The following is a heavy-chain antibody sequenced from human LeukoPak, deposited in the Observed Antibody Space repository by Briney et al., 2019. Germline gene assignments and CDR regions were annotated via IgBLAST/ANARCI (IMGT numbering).Heavy chain of an antibody. Sequence: SETLSLTCTVSGGSISSYYWSWIRQPPGKGLEWIGYIYYSGSTNYNPSLKSRVTISVDTSKNQFSLKLSSVTAADTAVYYCARERRYCSGGSCLPGYYFDYWGQGTLVTVSS. V-gene: IGHV4-59*01. CDR2: IYYSGST. CDR1: GGSISSYY. J-gene: IGHJ4*02. D-gene: IGHD2-15*01. CDR3: ARERRYCSGGSCLPGYYFDY.